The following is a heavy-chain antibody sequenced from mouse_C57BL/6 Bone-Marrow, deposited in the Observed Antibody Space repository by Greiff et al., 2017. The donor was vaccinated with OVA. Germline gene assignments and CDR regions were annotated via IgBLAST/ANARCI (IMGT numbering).Heavy chain of an antibody. CDR2: IHPSDSDT. D-gene: IGHD2-1*01. CDR1: GYTFTSYW. V-gene: IGHV1-74*01. Sequence: QVQLQQPGAELVKPGASVKVSCKASGYTFTSYWMHWVKQRPGQGLEWIGRIHPSDSDTNYNQKFKGKATVTVDKSSSTAYLQLSSLTSEDSAVYYCAILSTMASYYYAMDYWGQGTSVTVSS. J-gene: IGHJ4*01. CDR3: AILSTMASYYYAMDY.